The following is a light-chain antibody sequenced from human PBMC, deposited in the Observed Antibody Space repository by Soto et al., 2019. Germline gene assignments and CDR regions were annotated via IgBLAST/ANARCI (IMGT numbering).Light chain of an antibody. CDR2: GAF. Sequence: EIVLTQSPGTLSLSPGERATLSCRVSQSISRNYLAWYQQKPGQAPRLLIYGAFSRATGIPDRFSGGGSGTDFTLTISRLEPEDFAVYYCQHYGTSPPYTFGQGAQLQIK. CDR3: QHYGTSPPYT. J-gene: IGKJ2*01. V-gene: IGKV3-20*01. CDR1: QSISRNY.